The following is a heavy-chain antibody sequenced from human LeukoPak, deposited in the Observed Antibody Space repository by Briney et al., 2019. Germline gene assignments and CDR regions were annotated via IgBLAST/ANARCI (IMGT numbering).Heavy chain of an antibody. V-gene: IGHV3-30*02. J-gene: IGHJ4*02. CDR3: TSRDFYASGTDY. CDR2: IQKDGGSK. CDR1: GFTFSNYV. D-gene: IGHD3-10*01. Sequence: GGSLRLSCAASGFTFSNYVVNWVRQAPGKGLEWVTFIQKDGGSKFYADSVKGRSTISRDNSKNTLYLQMNSLRAEDTAVYYCTSRDFYASGTDYWGQGTLVTVSS.